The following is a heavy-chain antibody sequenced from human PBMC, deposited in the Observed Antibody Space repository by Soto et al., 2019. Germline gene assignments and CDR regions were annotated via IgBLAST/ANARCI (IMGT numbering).Heavy chain of an antibody. J-gene: IGHJ2*01. V-gene: IGHV4-61*01. CDR2: IYYSGST. Sequence: QVQLQESGPGLVKPSETLSLTCTVSGGSVSSGSYYWSWIRQPPGKGLEWIGYIYYSGSTNYNPSRYSRVTISVDTSKNQFSLKLSSVTAADTAVYYCARGGAQTLYGDYSYCYFDLWGRGTLVTVSS. D-gene: IGHD4-17*01. CDR3: ARGGAQTLYGDYSYCYFDL. CDR1: GGSVSSGSYY.